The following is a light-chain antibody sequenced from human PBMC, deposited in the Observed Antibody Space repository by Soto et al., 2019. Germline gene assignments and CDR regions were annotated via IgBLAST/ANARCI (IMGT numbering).Light chain of an antibody. Sequence: EIVMTQSPATLSVSPGEGATLSCRASQSVSGNLAWYQQKPGQAPRLLIYGASTRATGIPDRFSGSGSGTEFTLTISRLESEDFAMYYCQQYGSSPLTFGGGTQLEIK. V-gene: IGKV3D-15*01. CDR1: QSVSGN. J-gene: IGKJ4*01. CDR3: QQYGSSPLT. CDR2: GAS.